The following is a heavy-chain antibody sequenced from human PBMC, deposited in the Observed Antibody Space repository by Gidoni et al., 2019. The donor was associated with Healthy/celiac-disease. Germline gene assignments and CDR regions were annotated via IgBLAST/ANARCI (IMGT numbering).Heavy chain of an antibody. CDR1: GGSISSSSYY. D-gene: IGHD6-13*01. J-gene: IGHJ6*02. CDR2: IYYSGST. V-gene: IGHV4-39*01. CDR3: ARHVLQLVGVYYYYYYGMDV. Sequence: QLQLQESGPGLVKPSETLSLTCTVYGGSISSSSYYWGWIRQPPGKGLEWIGSIYYSGSTYYNPSLKSRVTISVDTSKNQFSLKLSSVTAADTAVYYCARHVLQLVGVYYYYYYGMDVWGQGTTVTVSS.